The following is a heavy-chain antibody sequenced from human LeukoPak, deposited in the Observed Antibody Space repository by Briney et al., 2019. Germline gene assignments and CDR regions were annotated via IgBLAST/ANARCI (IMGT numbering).Heavy chain of an antibody. CDR1: GGSISNYY. V-gene: IGHV4-59*01. J-gene: IGHJ4*02. D-gene: IGHD3-10*01. CDR3: AREVTMVRGVISYFDY. Sequence: SETLSLTCTVSGGSISNYYWSWVRQPPGKGLEWIGYIYYSGSTNYNPSLKSRVTISVDTSKNQFSLKLSSVTAADTAVYYCAREVTMVRGVISYFDYWGQGTLVTVSS. CDR2: IYYSGST.